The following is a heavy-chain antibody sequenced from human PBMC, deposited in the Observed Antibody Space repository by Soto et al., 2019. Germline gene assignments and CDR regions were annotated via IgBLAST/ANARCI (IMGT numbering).Heavy chain of an antibody. D-gene: IGHD6-13*01. CDR3: ARSYGRAGYRAIAAAGTGLDY. CDR2: INPNSGGT. V-gene: IGHV1-2*04. CDR1: GYTFTGYY. Sequence: QVQLVQSGAEVKKPGASVKVSCKASGYTFTGYYMHWVRQAPGQGLEWMGWINPNSGGTNYAQKFQGWVTMTRDTSISTAYMELSRLRSDDTAVYYCARSYGRAGYRAIAAAGTGLDYWGQGTLVTVSS. J-gene: IGHJ4*02.